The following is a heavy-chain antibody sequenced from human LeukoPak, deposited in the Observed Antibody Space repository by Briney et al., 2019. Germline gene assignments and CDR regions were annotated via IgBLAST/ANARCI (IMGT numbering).Heavy chain of an antibody. V-gene: IGHV3-7*01. Sequence: GGSLRLSCAASGFTFSSYWMSWVRQAPGKGLEWVANIKQDGSEKYYVDSVKGRFTISRDNAKNSLYLQMNSLRAEDTAVYYCARHYYYGSGSYYMPYYYYYGMDVWGQGTTVTVSS. CDR1: GFTFSSYW. CDR3: ARHYYYGSGSYYMPYYYYYGMDV. D-gene: IGHD3-10*01. J-gene: IGHJ6*02. CDR2: IKQDGSEK.